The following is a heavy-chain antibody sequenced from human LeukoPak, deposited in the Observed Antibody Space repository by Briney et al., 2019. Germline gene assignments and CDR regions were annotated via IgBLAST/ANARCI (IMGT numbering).Heavy chain of an antibody. J-gene: IGHJ4*02. Sequence: ASVTVSCTASGYTFTSYYMHWVRQPPGQGLEWMGIINPSGGSTSYAQKFQGRVTMTRDMSTSTVYMELSSLRAEDTAVYYCARETEVEDWNYVGYWGQGTLVTVSS. CDR1: GYTFTSYY. V-gene: IGHV1-46*01. D-gene: IGHD1-1*01. CDR3: ARETEVEDWNYVGY. CDR2: INPSGGST.